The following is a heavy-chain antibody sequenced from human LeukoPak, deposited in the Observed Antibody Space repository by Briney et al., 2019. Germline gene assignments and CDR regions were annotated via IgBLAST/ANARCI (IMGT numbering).Heavy chain of an antibody. J-gene: IGHJ3*01. Sequence: GGSLRLSRAASGFTFSNYEMNWVRQAPGKGLEWVSYIISSGSTIDYADSVKGRFTISRDNAKNSLYLQMNSLRAEDTAVYYCAKMSSTGWLHAFDVWGQGTVVTVSS. CDR1: GFTFSNYE. V-gene: IGHV3-48*03. D-gene: IGHD6-19*01. CDR3: AKMSSTGWLHAFDV. CDR2: IISSGSTI.